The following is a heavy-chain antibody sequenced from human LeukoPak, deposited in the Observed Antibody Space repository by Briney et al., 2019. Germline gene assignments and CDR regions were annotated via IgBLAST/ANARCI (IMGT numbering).Heavy chain of an antibody. J-gene: IGHJ4*02. CDR3: VSEWLRRRFDY. CDR1: GFAFSSYA. CDR2: ISYDGSNK. Sequence: GRSLRLSCAASGFAFSSYAMPWVRQAPGKGLEWVAVISYDGSNKYYADSVKGRFTISRDNSKNTLYLQMNSLRAEDTAVYYCVSEWLRRRFDYWGQGTLVTVSS. D-gene: IGHD5-12*01. V-gene: IGHV3-30-3*01.